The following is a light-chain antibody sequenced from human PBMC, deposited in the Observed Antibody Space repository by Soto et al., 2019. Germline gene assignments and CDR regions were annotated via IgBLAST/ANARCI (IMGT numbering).Light chain of an antibody. Sequence: ETVMTQSPATLSLSPGERATLSCRASQSVSSNLVWYQQKPGQAPRLLIYRASIRATGIPARFSGSGSETEFTLTISSLQSEDFAVYYCQQYKNWPPWTFGQGTKVEVK. J-gene: IGKJ1*01. V-gene: IGKV3-15*01. CDR3: QQYKNWPPWT. CDR1: QSVSSN. CDR2: RAS.